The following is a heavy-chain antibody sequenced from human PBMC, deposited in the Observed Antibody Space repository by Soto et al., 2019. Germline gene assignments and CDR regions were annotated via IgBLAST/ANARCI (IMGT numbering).Heavy chain of an antibody. V-gene: IGHV3-48*02. CDR1: GFTFSVYS. CDR3: ARSVEGPFDY. J-gene: IGHJ4*02. D-gene: IGHD6-19*01. CDR2: ITSDTKTI. Sequence: EVQLVESGGDLVQRGGSLRLSCVASGFTFSVYSMNWVRQAPGKGLEWFSYITSDTKTIKYADSVKGRFTISRDNAKNSVYLQMKSLRDEDTAVYYCARSVEGPFDYWGQGTVVTVSS.